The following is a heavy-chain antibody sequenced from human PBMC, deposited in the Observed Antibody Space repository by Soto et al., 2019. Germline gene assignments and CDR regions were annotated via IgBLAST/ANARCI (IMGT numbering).Heavy chain of an antibody. D-gene: IGHD1-1*01. J-gene: IGHJ3*02. V-gene: IGHV3-33*08. Sequence: VQLVESGGGLVKPGGSLRLSCAASGFTFSSYSMHWVRQAPGKGLDWVAVILNDGSWQSYADSVKGRFTISRDNSKNTLFLEMNSLGAGDTAVYYCARDDAFANDNGFDIWGQGTMVTVSS. CDR2: ILNDGSWQ. CDR3: ARDDAFANDNGFDI. CDR1: GFTFSSYS.